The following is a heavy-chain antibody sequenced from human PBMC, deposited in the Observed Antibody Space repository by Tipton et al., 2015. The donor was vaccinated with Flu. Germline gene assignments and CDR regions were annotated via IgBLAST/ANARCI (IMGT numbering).Heavy chain of an antibody. CDR3: AGGGIAAAGYGTPYNWFDP. CDR1: GYTFTSYD. J-gene: IGHJ5*02. V-gene: IGHV1-8*01. CDR2: MNPNSGNT. Sequence: QLVQSGAEVKKPGASVKVSCKASGYTFTSYDINWVRQATGQGLEWMGWMNPNSGNTGYAQKFQGRVTMTRNTSISTAYMELSSLRSEDTAVYYRAGGGIAAAGYGTPYNWFDPWGQGTLVPVSS. D-gene: IGHD6-13*01.